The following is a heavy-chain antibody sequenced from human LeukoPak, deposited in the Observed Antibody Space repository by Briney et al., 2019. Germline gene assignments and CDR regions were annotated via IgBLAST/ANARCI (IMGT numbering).Heavy chain of an antibody. CDR1: GGSFSGYY. CDR2: INHSGST. CDR3: ARGRIAVAGTGWLDP. Sequence: SETLSLTCAVYGGSFSGYYWSWIRQPPGKGLEWIGEINHSGSTNYNPSLKSRVTISVDTSKNQFSLKLSSVTAADTAVYYCARGRIAVAGTGWLDPWGQGTLVTVSS. D-gene: IGHD6-19*01. J-gene: IGHJ5*02. V-gene: IGHV4-34*01.